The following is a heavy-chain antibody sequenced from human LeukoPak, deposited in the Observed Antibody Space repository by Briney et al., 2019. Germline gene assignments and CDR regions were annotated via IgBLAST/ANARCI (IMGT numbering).Heavy chain of an antibody. D-gene: IGHD4-17*01. CDR1: GLTFSSYA. Sequence: PGGSLRLSCAASGLTFSSYAMTWVRQAPGKGLEWVSSISGSGDTTYYADSVKGRFTISRDNSKNTLYLQIHFLRADDTAVYYCAKGLSAVTTRPDDTFDIRGQGTMVIVSS. CDR3: AKGLSAVTTRPDDTFDI. J-gene: IGHJ3*02. CDR2: ISGSGDTT. V-gene: IGHV3-23*01.